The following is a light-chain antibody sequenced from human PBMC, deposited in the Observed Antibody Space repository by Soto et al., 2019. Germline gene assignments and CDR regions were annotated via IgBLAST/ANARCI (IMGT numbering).Light chain of an antibody. CDR2: GAS. CDR1: QSVSSSY. Sequence: IVLTQSAGTLTLYPGERATLSCRASQSVSSSYLAWYQQKLGQAPRLLIYGASSRATGIPDRFSGSGSGTDFTLTISRLEPEDFAVYYCQQYGSLPWTFGQGTKVEIK. J-gene: IGKJ1*01. CDR3: QQYGSLPWT. V-gene: IGKV3-20*01.